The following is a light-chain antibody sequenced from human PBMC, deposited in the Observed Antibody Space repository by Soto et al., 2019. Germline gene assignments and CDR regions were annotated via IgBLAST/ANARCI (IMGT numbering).Light chain of an antibody. J-gene: IGLJ1*01. Sequence: QSVLTQPASVSGSPGQSITISCTGTSSDVGGYNYVSWYQQHPGRAPKLMIYDVSIWPSGVSNRFSGSKSGNTASLTISGLQAEDEADYYCSSYTSSSTDVFVTGIKVSVL. CDR1: SSDVGGYNY. V-gene: IGLV2-14*01. CDR3: SSYTSSSTDV. CDR2: DVS.